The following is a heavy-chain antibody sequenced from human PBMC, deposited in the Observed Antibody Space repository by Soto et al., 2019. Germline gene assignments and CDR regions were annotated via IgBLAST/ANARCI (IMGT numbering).Heavy chain of an antibody. V-gene: IGHV1-69*01. J-gene: IGHJ6*02. CDR1: GGTFSRYA. CDR3: ARAERPAPEAGVSTFYYYNLDV. D-gene: IGHD4-4*01. Sequence: QVQLVQSGAEVKKPGSSVKVSCKASGGTFSRYAISWVRQAPGQGLEWMGGIIPIIATANYAQKFQGRVTITADESTSTAYMELSSLISEDTAVYFCARAERPAPEAGVSTFYYYNLDVWGQGTTVTVSS. CDR2: IIPIIATA.